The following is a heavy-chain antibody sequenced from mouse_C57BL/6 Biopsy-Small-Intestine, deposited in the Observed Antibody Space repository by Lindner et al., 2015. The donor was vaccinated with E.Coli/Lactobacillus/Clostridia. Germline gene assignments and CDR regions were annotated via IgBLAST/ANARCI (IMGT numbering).Heavy chain of an antibody. CDR1: GYAFTNYL. J-gene: IGHJ2*01. CDR2: INPGSGGT. V-gene: IGHV1-54*01. CDR3: ARWGDGYSFDY. D-gene: IGHD2-3*01. Sequence: VQLQESGAELVRPGTSVKVSCKASGYAFTNYLIEWVEQRPGQGLEWIGVINPGSGGTNYNEKFKGKATLTTDKSSSTAYMQLSSLTSEDSAVYFCARWGDGYSFDYWGQGTALTVSS.